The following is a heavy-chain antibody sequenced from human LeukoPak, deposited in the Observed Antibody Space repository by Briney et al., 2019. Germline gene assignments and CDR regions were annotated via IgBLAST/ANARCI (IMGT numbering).Heavy chain of an antibody. V-gene: IGHV3-21*01. D-gene: IGHD2-15*01. CDR1: GFTFSTHS. CDR2: ISSSSSYI. Sequence: GGSLRLSCAASGFTFSTHSMNWVRQAPGKGLEWVSFISSSSSYIYYADSVKGRFTISRDNAKNSLYLQMNSLRVEDTAVYYCARDPVGYCSGGNCYFDNWGQGTLVTVSS. J-gene: IGHJ4*02. CDR3: ARDPVGYCSGGNCYFDN.